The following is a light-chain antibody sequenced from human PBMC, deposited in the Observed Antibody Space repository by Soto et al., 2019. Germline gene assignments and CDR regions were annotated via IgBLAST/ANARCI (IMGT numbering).Light chain of an antibody. V-gene: IGKV3-15*01. J-gene: IGKJ2*01. Sequence: EIVMTQSPATLSVSPGERATLSCRASQSVSSNLAWYQQKPGQAPRLLLYGASTSATGIPARFSGSGSGTEFTLTISSLQSEDFALYYCHQYNSWPPGTFGQGTKVDIK. CDR3: HQYNSWPPGT. CDR1: QSVSSN. CDR2: GAS.